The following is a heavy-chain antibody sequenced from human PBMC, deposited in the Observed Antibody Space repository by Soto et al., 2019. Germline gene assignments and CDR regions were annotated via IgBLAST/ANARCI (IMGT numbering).Heavy chain of an antibody. J-gene: IGHJ6*02. Sequence: SETLSLTCTVSGGSISSYYWSWIRQPPGKGLEWIGYIYYSGSTNYNPSLKSRATISVDTSKNQFSLKLSSVTAADTAVYYCARGRVGSEDYYYGMDVWGQGTTVTVSS. V-gene: IGHV4-59*01. D-gene: IGHD3-10*01. CDR2: IYYSGST. CDR3: ARGRVGSEDYYYGMDV. CDR1: GGSISSYY.